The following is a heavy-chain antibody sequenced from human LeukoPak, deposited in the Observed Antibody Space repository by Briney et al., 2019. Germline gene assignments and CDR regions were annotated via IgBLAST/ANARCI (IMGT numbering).Heavy chain of an antibody. V-gene: IGHV3-23*01. CDR1: GFTFSSYA. J-gene: IGHJ5*02. CDR3: AKLPWSSSGWFDP. Sequence: GGSLRLSCAASGFTFSSYAMSWVRQAPGKGLEGVSTFSGSGDRTYYADSVKGRFAISRDNSKNTLYLQMNSLRAEDTAVYYCAKLPWSSSGWFDPWGQGTLVTVSS. CDR2: FSGSGDRT. D-gene: IGHD6-6*01.